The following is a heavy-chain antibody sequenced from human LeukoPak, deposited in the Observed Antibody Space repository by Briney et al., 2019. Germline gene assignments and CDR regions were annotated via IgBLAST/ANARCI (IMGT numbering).Heavy chain of an antibody. D-gene: IGHD4-23*01. CDR2: INPNSGGT. V-gene: IGHV1-2*02. CDR1: GYTFTGYY. CDR3: ARALGLRWDRFDP. Sequence: ASVKVSCKASGYTFTGYYMHWVRQAPGQGLEWMGWINPNSGGTNYAQKFQGRVTMTRDTSISTAYMELSRLRSDDTAVYYCARALGLRWDRFDPWGQGTLVTVSS. J-gene: IGHJ5*02.